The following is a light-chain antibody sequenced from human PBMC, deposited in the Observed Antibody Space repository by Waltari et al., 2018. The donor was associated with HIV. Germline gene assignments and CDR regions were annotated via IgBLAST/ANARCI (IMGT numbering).Light chain of an antibody. CDR3: SSYTSSPTLYV. CDR2: EVR. Sequence: QSALTQPASVSGSPGQSITISCTGTSSDIGGYNFVSWYQQHPDKAPKLMIFEVRNRPSGVSDRLSGSKSGNTATLTISGLQAEDEADYYCSSYTSSPTLYVFGTGTKVTVL. CDR1: SSDIGGYNF. J-gene: IGLJ1*01. V-gene: IGLV2-14*01.